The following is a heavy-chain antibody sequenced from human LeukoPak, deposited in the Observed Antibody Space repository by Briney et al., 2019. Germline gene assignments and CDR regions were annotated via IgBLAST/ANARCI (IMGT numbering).Heavy chain of an antibody. D-gene: IGHD6-13*01. CDR3: ARSQLVRNRFVLYYYMDV. J-gene: IGHJ6*03. CDR1: GGSINSYY. V-gene: IGHV4-59*01. Sequence: SETLSLTCTVSGGSINSYYWSWIRQPPGEGLEWIGNIYYSGTTSYNPSLESRVIISVDTSKNKFSLKLSSVTAADTAVYYCARSQLVRNRFVLYYYMDVWGKGTTVTVSS. CDR2: IYYSGTT.